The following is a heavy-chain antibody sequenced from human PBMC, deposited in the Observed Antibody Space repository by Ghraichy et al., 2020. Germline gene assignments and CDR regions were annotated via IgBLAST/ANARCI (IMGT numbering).Heavy chain of an antibody. CDR1: GGSISSGGYS. V-gene: IGHV4-30-4*07. D-gene: IGHD2-2*01. J-gene: IGHJ5*02. CDR3: ARILRYCSSSSSCSHNWFDP. CDR2: IYYSGST. Sequence: SETLSLTCAVSGGSISSGGYSWSWIRQPPGKGLEWIGYIYYSGSTYYNPSLKSQVTISVDTSKNQFSLKLSSVTAADTAVYYCARILRYCSSSSSCSHNWFDPWGQGTLVTVSS.